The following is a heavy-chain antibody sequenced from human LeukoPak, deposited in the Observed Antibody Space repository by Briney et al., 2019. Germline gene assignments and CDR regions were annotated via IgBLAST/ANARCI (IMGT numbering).Heavy chain of an antibody. CDR3: ARNSGGRRYYFTD. D-gene: IGHD3-10*01. Sequence: GGSLRLSCAAPGFIFSNSGMHWVRQAPGKGLEWVAVIYTDGTTKYYADSVKGRFTISRDNSQSTLYLQMNSLRAEDTAVYYCARNSGGRRYYFTDWGQGTLVTVSS. CDR1: GFIFSNSG. J-gene: IGHJ4*02. CDR2: IYTDGTTK. V-gene: IGHV3-33*01.